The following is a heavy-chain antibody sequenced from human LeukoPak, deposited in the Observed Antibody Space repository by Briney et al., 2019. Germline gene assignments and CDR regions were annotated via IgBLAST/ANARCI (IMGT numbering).Heavy chain of an antibody. V-gene: IGHV3-7*02. CDR1: GFTFRNYW. Sequence: PGGSLRLSCVVSGFTFRNYWMSWVRQAPGKGLEWVANIKEDGSEKYYVDSVKGRFTISRDNAKNSLSLQMNSLRVEDTAVYYCAMIRPSYYFDYWGQGTLVTVSS. CDR3: AMIRPSYYFDY. D-gene: IGHD6-6*01. J-gene: IGHJ4*02. CDR2: IKEDGSEK.